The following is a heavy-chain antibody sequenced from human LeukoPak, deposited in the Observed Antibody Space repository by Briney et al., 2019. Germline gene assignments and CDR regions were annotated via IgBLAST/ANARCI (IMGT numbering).Heavy chain of an antibody. Sequence: GESLKISCKASGYSFSNYWISWVRQMAGKELEGRGRIDPSDSYTKYSPSFQGHVTMSTDKSMTTAYLQWSSLKASDTAMYYCTRLTDYKMLTGYYSDYWGQGTLVTVSP. CDR2: IDPSDSYT. V-gene: IGHV5-10-1*01. CDR1: GYSFSNYW. J-gene: IGHJ4*02. D-gene: IGHD3-9*01. CDR3: TRLTDYKMLTGYYSDY.